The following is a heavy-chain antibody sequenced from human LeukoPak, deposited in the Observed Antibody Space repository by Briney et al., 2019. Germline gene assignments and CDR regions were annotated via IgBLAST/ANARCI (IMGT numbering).Heavy chain of an antibody. J-gene: IGHJ6*02. CDR2: ISGSGGST. V-gene: IGHV3-23*01. CDR1: GFTFSSYA. Sequence: PGGSLRLSCAAFGFTFSSYAMSWVRQAPGKGLEWVSGISGSGGSTYYADSVKGRSTISRDNSKNTLYLQMNSLSAEDTAVYYCAKDLSPFYYYYGMDVWGQGTTVTVSS. CDR3: AKDLSPFYYYYGMDV.